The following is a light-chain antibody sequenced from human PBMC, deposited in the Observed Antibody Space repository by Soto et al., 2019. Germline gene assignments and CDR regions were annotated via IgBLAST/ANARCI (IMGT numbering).Light chain of an antibody. CDR2: EVS. CDR1: SSDV. J-gene: IGLJ1*01. V-gene: IGLV2-14*01. Sequence: QSALTQPASVPGSPGQSITISCTGTSSDVSWYQQHPGKAPKLMIYEVSNRPSGVSNRFSGSKSGNTASLTISGLQTEDEADYYCSSYTSDIPRIGTGTKVTVL. CDR3: SSYTSDIPR.